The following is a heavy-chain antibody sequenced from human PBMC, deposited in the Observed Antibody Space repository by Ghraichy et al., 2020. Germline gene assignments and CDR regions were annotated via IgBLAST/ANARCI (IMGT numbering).Heavy chain of an antibody. V-gene: IGHV4-34*01. CDR2: VNHCRGT. D-gene: IGHD5-12*01. CDR3: GRATITDGMDV. CDR1: GGSFSDYS. Sequence: SETLSLTCAVSGGSFSDYSWTWIRLPPRPGLEWIWEVNHCRGTNSNSSLNIRVTISVYMSRKQFFLKLSSVTSADTAEYYCGRATITDGMDVWVQGTTVTVS. J-gene: IGHJ6*02.